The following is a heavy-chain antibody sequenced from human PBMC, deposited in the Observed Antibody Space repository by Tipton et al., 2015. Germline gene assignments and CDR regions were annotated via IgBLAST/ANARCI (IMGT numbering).Heavy chain of an antibody. J-gene: IGHJ6*02. Sequence: TLSLTCTVSSGFITSGGYYWSWIRQHPGRGLEWIGYIYYSGSAHYNPSLKSRVTISVDTSKNQFSLKLSSVTAADTAVYYCARAPTTVTRYYYGMDVWGQGTTVTVSS. CDR3: ARAPTTVTRYYYGMDV. D-gene: IGHD4-17*01. CDR1: SGFITSGGYY. CDR2: IYYSGSA. V-gene: IGHV4-31*03.